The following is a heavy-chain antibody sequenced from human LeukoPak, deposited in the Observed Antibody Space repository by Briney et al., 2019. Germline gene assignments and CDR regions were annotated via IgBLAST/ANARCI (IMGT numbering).Heavy chain of an antibody. J-gene: IGHJ6*03. D-gene: IGHD3-3*01. CDR2: ISSSGSTI. Sequence: GGSLRLSCAASGFTFSDYYMSWIRQAPGKGVEGVSYISSSGSTIYYADSVKGRFTISRDNAKNSLYLQMNSLRAEDTAVYYCARDGGSGVAENYYYYMDVWGKGTTVTVSS. V-gene: IGHV3-11*01. CDR3: ARDGGSGVAENYYYYMDV. CDR1: GFTFSDYY.